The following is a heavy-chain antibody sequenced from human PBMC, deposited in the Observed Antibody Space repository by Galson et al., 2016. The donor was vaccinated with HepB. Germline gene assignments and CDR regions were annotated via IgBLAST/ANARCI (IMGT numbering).Heavy chain of an antibody. CDR1: GYSFATYW. D-gene: IGHD2-21*02. CDR2: IYPGDSDT. Sequence: QSGAEVTKPGESLNISCQGSGYSFATYWIGWVRQMPGKGLEWMGIIYPGDSDTRYSPSFQGQVTISADKSINTAYLQWSSLKVADTAMYYCVRHELEYGDARNWYFDLWGPGTLVTVSS. J-gene: IGHJ2*01. V-gene: IGHV5-51*01. CDR3: VRHELEYGDARNWYFDL.